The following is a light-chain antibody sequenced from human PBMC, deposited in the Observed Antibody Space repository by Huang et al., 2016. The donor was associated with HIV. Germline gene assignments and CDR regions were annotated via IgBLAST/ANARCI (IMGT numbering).Light chain of an antibody. CDR2: AAS. CDR1: QNINTN. V-gene: IGKV3-15*01. J-gene: IGKJ1*01. Sequence: EIVMTQSPGTLSVAPGERATLSCRASQNINTNLAWFQQKPGQAPRLLIYAASTRTADFPARFSGRASHPEFTLTISSLHSEDIAVYYCQQYNDWPRSFGQGTKVEIK. CDR3: QQYNDWPRS.